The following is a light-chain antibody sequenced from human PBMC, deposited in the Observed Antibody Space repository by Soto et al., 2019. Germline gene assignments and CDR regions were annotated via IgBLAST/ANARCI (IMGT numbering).Light chain of an antibody. CDR2: GAS. CDR3: QQYGTAIT. CDR1: HRVSSSH. V-gene: IGKV3-20*01. J-gene: IGKJ5*01. Sequence: EIVLTQSPGTLSLSPGDRATLSCRASHRVSSSHLAWSQQKPGQSPSLLIYGASSRATGIPDRFSASGSGTDFTLNISRLEPEDFEVYYCQQYGTAITFGQGKRLEIK.